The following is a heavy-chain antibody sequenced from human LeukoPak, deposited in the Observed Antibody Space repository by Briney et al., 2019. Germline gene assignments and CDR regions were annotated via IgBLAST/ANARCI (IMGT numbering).Heavy chain of an antibody. J-gene: IGHJ4*02. CDR1: GFTFYGYA. CDR2: ISFDGSET. Sequence: GRSLRLSCAASGFTFYGYAMDWVRQAPGKGLEWGASISFDGSETYYRDSVKGRFTISRDNSKNTVSLQRNSRRPEDTAVYYCARSPGPAAVAFDYWGQGTLVTVSS. CDR3: ARSPGPAAVAFDY. V-gene: IGHV3-30*04. D-gene: IGHD6-13*01.